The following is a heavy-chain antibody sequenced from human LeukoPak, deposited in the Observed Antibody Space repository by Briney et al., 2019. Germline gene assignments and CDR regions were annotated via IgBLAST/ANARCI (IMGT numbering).Heavy chain of an antibody. CDR3: ARDLSSTSNWEFDF. CDR2: INLNSGGT. D-gene: IGHD1-26*01. J-gene: IGHJ4*02. Sequence: ASVKVSCKASGYTFTGYFMHWVRQAPGQGLEWMGRINLNSGGTYYAQNFQGRVTMTRDTSMSTAYVELSRLTSDDTAMYYCARDLSSTSNWEFDFWGQGTLVTVSS. CDR1: GYTFTGYF. V-gene: IGHV1-2*06.